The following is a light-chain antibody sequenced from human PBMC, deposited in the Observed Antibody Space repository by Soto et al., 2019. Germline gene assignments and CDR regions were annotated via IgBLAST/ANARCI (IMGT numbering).Light chain of an antibody. CDR1: QSISSW. CDR2: DAS. V-gene: IGKV1-5*01. Sequence: DIPMTQSPSTLSASVGDRVTITCRASQSISSWLAWYQQKPGKAPNLLIYDASSLESRVPSRFSGSGSGTEFTLTISGLRPDDFATYYCQQYNTYSYTFGQGTKLEIK. J-gene: IGKJ2*01. CDR3: QQYNTYSYT.